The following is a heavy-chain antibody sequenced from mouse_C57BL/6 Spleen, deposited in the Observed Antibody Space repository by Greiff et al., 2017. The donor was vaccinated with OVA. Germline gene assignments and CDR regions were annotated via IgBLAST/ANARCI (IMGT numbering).Heavy chain of an antibody. J-gene: IGHJ2*01. V-gene: IGHV1-52*01. CDR3: ARITTVAPDY. CDR1: GYTFTSYW. D-gene: IGHD1-1*01. Sequence: QVQLQQPGAELVRPGSSVKLSCKASGYTFTSYWMHWVKQRPIQGLEWIGNIYPSDSETHYNQKFKDKATLTVDKSSSPAYMQLSSLTSEDSAVYYCARITTVAPDYWGQGTTLTVSS. CDR2: IYPSDSET.